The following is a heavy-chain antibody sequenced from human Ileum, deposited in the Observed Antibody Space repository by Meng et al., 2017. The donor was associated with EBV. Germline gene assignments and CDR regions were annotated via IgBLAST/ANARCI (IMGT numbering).Heavy chain of an antibody. Sequence: QVQLQYAVPGLVKPSDTLSLTCAVSGYSISSTNWWGWIRQPPGKGLEWIGYIYYSGSTSYNPSLKSRVTMSVDTSKNQFSLNLNSVTAVDTAVYYCARNVPGTSAYYDWGQGTLVTVSS. CDR2: IYYSGST. D-gene: IGHD3-22*01. V-gene: IGHV4-28*01. CDR1: GYSISSTNW. J-gene: IGHJ4*02. CDR3: ARNVPGTSAYYD.